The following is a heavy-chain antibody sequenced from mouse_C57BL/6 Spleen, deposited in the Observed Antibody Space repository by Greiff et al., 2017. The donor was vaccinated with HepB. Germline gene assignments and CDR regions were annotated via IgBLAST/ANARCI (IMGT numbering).Heavy chain of an antibody. CDR1: GFSLTSYA. CDR2: IWTGGGT. J-gene: IGHJ1*03. CDR3: ARSFGSSYRYWYFDV. V-gene: IGHV2-9-1*01. Sequence: VMLVESGPGLVAPSQSLSITCTVSGFSLTSYAISWVRQPPGKGLEWLGVIWTGGGTNYNSALKSRLSISKDNSKSQVFLKMNSLQTDDTARYYCARSFGSSYRYWYFDVWGTGTTVTVSS. D-gene: IGHD1-1*01.